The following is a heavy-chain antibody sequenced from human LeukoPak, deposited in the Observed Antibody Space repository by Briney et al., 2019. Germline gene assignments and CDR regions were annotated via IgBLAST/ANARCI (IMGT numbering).Heavy chain of an antibody. CDR2: IRYDGSNK. J-gene: IGHJ4*02. V-gene: IGHV3-30*02. CDR3: AKDESEWELLQPFDY. CDR1: RFCLHQHC. Sequence: LRLPHLACRFCLHQHCRYWLHLDPGERLEWPAFIRYDGSNKYYADSVEGRFTISRDNSKNTLYLQMNSLRAEDTAVYYCAKDESEWELLQPFDYWGQGTLVTVSS. D-gene: IGHD1-26*01.